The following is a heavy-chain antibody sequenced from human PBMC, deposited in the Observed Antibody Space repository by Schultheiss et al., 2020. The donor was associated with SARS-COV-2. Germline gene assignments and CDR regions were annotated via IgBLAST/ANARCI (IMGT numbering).Heavy chain of an antibody. CDR2: IYWDDDK. Sequence: SGPTRVKPTQTLTLTCTFSGFSLSTSGVGVGWIRQPPGKALEWLALIYWDDDKRYSTSLKTRLTISKDTSKNQVVLTMTNMDPVDTATYYCAHSALWFGETDAFDIWGQGTMVTVSS. CDR3: AHSALWFGETDAFDI. V-gene: IGHV2-5*02. J-gene: IGHJ3*02. D-gene: IGHD3-10*01. CDR1: GFSLSTSGVG.